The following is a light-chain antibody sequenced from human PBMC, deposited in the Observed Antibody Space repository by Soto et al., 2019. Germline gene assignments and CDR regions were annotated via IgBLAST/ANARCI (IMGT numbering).Light chain of an antibody. Sequence: ETVMTQSLVTLSVSPGERATLSCRASQSVTSTLAWYQQQPGQAPRLLIYDASTRATGVPARFSGSGSGTEFTLSISSLQSEDSAVYYCQQYNNWPWTFGPGTKVEIK. V-gene: IGKV3-15*01. CDR3: QQYNNWPWT. CDR2: DAS. CDR1: QSVTST. J-gene: IGKJ1*01.